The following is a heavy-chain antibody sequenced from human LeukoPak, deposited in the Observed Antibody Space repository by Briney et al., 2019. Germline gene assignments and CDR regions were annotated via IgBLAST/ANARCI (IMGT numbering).Heavy chain of an antibody. J-gene: IGHJ3*02. V-gene: IGHV3-73*01. CDR1: GFTFSGSA. D-gene: IGHD2-21*02. Sequence: PGGSLRLSCAASGFTFSGSAMHWVRQASGKGLEWVGRIRSKANSYATAYAASVKGRFTISRDDSKNTAYLQMNSLKAEDTAVYYCTRRLYCGGDCYAFDIWGQGTMATVSS. CDR2: IRSKANSYAT. CDR3: TRRLYCGGDCYAFDI.